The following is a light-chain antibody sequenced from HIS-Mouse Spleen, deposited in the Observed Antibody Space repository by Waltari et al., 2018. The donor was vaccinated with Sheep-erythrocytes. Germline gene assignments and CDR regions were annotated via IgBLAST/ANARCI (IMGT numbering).Light chain of an antibody. J-gene: IGLJ2*01. CDR3: CSYAGSYTLV. CDR2: DVS. Sequence: QSALTQPRSVSGSPGQSVTISCTGTSSDVGGYNYVSWYQQHPGKAPNLMIYDVSKRPSGVPVRFSGSKSGNTASLTISGLQAEDEADYYCCSYAGSYTLVFGGGTK. V-gene: IGLV2-11*01. CDR1: SSDVGGYNY.